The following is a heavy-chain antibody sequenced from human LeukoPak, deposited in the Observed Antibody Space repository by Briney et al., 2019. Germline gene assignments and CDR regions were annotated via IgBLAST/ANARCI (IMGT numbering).Heavy chain of an antibody. CDR1: RFTFSSYG. Sequence: EPGGSLRLSCAASRFTFSSYGMHWVRQAPGKGLEWVAFIRYDGSNKYYADSVKGRFTISRDNSKNTLYLQMNSLRAEDTAVYYCAGLVGATTFDAFDIWGQGTMVTVSS. D-gene: IGHD1-26*01. CDR3: AGLVGATTFDAFDI. V-gene: IGHV3-30*02. CDR2: IRYDGSNK. J-gene: IGHJ3*02.